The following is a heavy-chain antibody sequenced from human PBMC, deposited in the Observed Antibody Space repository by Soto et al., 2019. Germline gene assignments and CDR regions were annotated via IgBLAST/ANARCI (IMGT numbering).Heavy chain of an antibody. Sequence: GGSLRLSCAASGFTFSSYAMHWVRQAPGKGLEWVAVISYDGSNKYYADSVKGRFTISRDNSKNTLYLQMNSLRAEDTAVYYCARDRNYRYSSGTFDYWGQGTLVTVSS. CDR3: ARDRNYRYSSGTFDY. CDR1: GFTFSSYA. CDR2: ISYDGSNK. V-gene: IGHV3-30-3*01. D-gene: IGHD6-19*01. J-gene: IGHJ4*02.